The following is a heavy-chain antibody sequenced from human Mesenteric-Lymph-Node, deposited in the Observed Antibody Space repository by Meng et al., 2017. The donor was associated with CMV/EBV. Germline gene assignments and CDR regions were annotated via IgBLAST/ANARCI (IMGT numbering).Heavy chain of an antibody. D-gene: IGHD7-27*01. J-gene: IGHJ6*02. Sequence: SETLSLTCSVSGGSITSNNDFWGWIRQPPGKGLEWIGSIYYSGSTYYNPSLKSRVTISVDTSKNQFSLKLSSVTAADTAVYYCARLGLTGEYYYGMDVWGQGTTVTVSS. CDR1: GGSITSNNDF. V-gene: IGHV4-39*01. CDR3: ARLGLTGEYYYGMDV. CDR2: IYYSGST.